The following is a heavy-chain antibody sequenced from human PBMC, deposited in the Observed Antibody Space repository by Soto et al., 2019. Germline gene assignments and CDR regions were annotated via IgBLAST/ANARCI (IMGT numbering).Heavy chain of an antibody. CDR3: ARANWYSEY. J-gene: IGHJ4*02. D-gene: IGHD7-27*01. CDR2: IYYTGST. V-gene: IGHV4-59*11. Sequence: SETLSLTCTVSAGSINNHYRILTRQPPGKGVEWIGYIYYTGSTNYNPSLKSRVTMSVDTAKTRVSLNLTSLTAADTAIDYCARANWYSEYWGQGTLVNVSS. CDR1: AGSINNHY.